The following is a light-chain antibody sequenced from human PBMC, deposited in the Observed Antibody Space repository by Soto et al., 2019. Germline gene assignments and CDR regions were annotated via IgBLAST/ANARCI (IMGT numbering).Light chain of an antibody. Sequence: DIQMTQSPSTLSASVGDRVTITCRASQSISDSLAWYQQKPGKAPDLLISDVSKLESGVPSRFSGSGSGTEFTLTISSLQPEDFATYYRQQYDSYPLTFGGGTKVDIK. CDR3: QQYDSYPLT. J-gene: IGKJ4*01. CDR1: QSISDS. CDR2: DVS. V-gene: IGKV1-5*01.